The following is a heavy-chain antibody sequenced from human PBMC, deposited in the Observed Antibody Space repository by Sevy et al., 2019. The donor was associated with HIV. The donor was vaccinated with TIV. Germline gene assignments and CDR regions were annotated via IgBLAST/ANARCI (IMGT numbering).Heavy chain of an antibody. D-gene: IGHD3-3*01. J-gene: IGHJ6*02. Sequence: GGSLRLSCAASGFTFSDYAMHWVRQAPGKGLEWVALISSDGSNEYYGDSVKGRFPISRVTFKSTVFLQMSSLRPEDTAVYYCARDLHATIFGVLILDPQSYYAMDVWGQGTPVTVSS. CDR3: ARDLHATIFGVLILDPQSYYAMDV. CDR1: GFTFSDYA. CDR2: ISSDGSNE. V-gene: IGHV3-30*04.